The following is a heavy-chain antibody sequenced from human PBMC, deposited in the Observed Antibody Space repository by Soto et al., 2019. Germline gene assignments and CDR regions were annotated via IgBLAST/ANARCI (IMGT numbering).Heavy chain of an antibody. Sequence: QVHLVQSGAEVKKPGSSVTVSCKASGGTFSSYIISWVRQAPGQGLEWMGRISPTVGIPNYAQKFQGRVTSXXDRSTSTAYMELNSLRSEDTAMYYCATLGSGSYDYWGRGTLVTVS. J-gene: IGHJ4*01. D-gene: IGHD1-26*01. V-gene: IGHV1-69*02. CDR1: GGTFSSYI. CDR2: ISPTVGIP. CDR3: ATLGSGSYDY.